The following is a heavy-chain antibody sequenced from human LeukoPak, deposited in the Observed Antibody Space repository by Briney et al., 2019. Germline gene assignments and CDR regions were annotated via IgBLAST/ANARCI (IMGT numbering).Heavy chain of an antibody. Sequence: PSETLSLTCAVSGWSFNDYYWNWIRQPPGKGLEWIGEINARGNTNFNPSLKSRVTISVDTSKSQFSLTLTPRIAADTAVYYCAIGQVLAARGYNRFVPWGQGTLVTVSS. CDR1: GWSFNDYY. CDR2: INARGNT. V-gene: IGHV4-34*01. J-gene: IGHJ5*02. D-gene: IGHD2-15*01. CDR3: AIGQVLAARGYNRFVP.